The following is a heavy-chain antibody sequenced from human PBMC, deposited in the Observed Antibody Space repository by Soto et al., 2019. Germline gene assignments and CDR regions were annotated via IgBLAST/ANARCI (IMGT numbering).Heavy chain of an antibody. CDR1: GFTFRSYE. J-gene: IGHJ5*02. CDR3: ARGANGIDRLDH. D-gene: IGHD5-12*01. Sequence: GGSLRLSCEVSGFTFRSYEMHWVRQAPGKGLEWLSYISSSSDFIYYSESVKGRFTISRDNANNSLYLQTNSLRAADTAIYYCARGANGIDRLDHWGQGAPVTVAS. V-gene: IGHV3-48*03. CDR2: ISSSSDFI.